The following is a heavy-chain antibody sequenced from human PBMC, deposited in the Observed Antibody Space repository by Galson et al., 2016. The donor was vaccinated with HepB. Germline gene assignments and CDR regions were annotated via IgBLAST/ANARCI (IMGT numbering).Heavy chain of an antibody. V-gene: IGHV3-23*01. J-gene: IGHJ4*02. D-gene: IGHD4-17*01. CDR2: ISGAGTA. Sequence: SLRLSCAASGFPFSSYAMSWVRQAPGKGLAWVSTISGAGTASYAYSVKGRFTISRDNSKNTLDLQMDSLRVKDTALYFCFRVPRYYADYSSGVGDCWGQGTLLTVSS. CDR1: GFPFSSYA. CDR3: FRVPRYYADYSSGVGDC.